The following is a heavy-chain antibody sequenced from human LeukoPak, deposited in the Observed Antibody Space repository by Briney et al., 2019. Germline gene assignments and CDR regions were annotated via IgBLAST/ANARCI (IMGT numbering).Heavy chain of an antibody. CDR1: GGSISSGDYY. CDR3: ARRSSSSWQWLVPGLDYYGMDV. CDR2: VYYSGST. J-gene: IGHJ6*02. V-gene: IGHV4-30-4*01. Sequence: PSETLSLTCTVSGGSISSGDYYWSWIRQPPGKGLEWIGYVYYSGSTYYNPSLKSRVTISVDTSKNQFSLKLSSVTAADTAVYYCARRSSSSWQWLVPGLDYYGMDVWGQGTTVTVSS. D-gene: IGHD6-19*01.